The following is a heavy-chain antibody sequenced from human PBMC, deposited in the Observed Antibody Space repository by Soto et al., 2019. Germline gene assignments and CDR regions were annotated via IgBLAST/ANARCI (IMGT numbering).Heavy chain of an antibody. D-gene: IGHD3-10*01. CDR3: AGENGRFGELGSYYYYAMDG. J-gene: IGHJ6*02. Sequence: GGSLRLSWAASGFTFSSYAMHWVRQAPGKGLEWVAVISYDGSNKYYADSVKGRFTISRDNSKNTLYLQMNSLRAEDTAVYYCAGENGRFGELGSYYYYAMDGGGQGTTVTVSS. CDR1: GFTFSSYA. CDR2: ISYDGSNK. V-gene: IGHV3-30-3*01.